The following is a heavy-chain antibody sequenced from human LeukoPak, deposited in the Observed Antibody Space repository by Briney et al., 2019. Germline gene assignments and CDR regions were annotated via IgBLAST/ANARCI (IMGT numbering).Heavy chain of an antibody. CDR1: GFTFSSYA. J-gene: IGHJ4*02. CDR2: ISGSGGST. D-gene: IGHD3-22*01. Sequence: GGSLRLSCAASGFTFSSYAMSWVRQAPGKGLEWVSAISGSGGSTYYADSVKGRFTISRDNSKNTLYLQMNSLRAEDTAVYYCAKTGTYYYDSSGYIFDYWGQGTLVTVSS. CDR3: AKTGTYYYDSSGYIFDY. V-gene: IGHV3-23*01.